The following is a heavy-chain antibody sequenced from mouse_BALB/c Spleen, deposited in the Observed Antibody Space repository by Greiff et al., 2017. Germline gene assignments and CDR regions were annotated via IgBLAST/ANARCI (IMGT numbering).Heavy chain of an antibody. V-gene: IGHV5-9-1*01. J-gene: IGHJ3*01. CDR3: ASPTTDVAY. D-gene: IGHD1-1*01. CDR2: ISSGGSYT. CDR1: GFTFSSYA. Sequence: DVMLVESGGGLVKPGGSLKLSCAASGFTFSSYAMSWVRQTPEKRLEWVATISSGGSYTYYPDSVKGRFTISRDNAKNTLYLQMSSLRSEDTAMYYCASPTTDVAYWGQGTLVTVSA.